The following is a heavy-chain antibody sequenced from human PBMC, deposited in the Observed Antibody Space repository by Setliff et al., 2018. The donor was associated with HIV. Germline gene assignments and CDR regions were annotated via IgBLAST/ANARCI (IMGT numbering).Heavy chain of an antibody. D-gene: IGHD3-9*01. J-gene: IGHJ4*02. CDR2: IYHSGRT. Sequence: PSETLSLTCTVSGGSISSNSYYWGWIRQPPGTGLEWIGSIYHSGRTYYNPSLKSRVTISVDTSKNQSSLKLTSVTAADTAVYYCARDQPQDYDSLTGYYTGRYFDYWGRGTQVTVSS. CDR1: GGSISSNSYY. CDR3: ARDQPQDYDSLTGYYTGRYFDY. V-gene: IGHV4-39*07.